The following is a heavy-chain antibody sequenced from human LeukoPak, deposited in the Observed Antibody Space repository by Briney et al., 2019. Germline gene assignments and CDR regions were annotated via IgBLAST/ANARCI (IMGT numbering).Heavy chain of an antibody. D-gene: IGHD6-6*01. J-gene: IGHJ4*02. V-gene: IGHV3-53*01. CDR2: IYSGGST. CDR1: GFTVSSNY. Sequence: GGSLRLSCVASGFTVSSNYMSWVRQAPGKGLEWVSVIYSGGSTYYADSVKGRFTISRDNSKNTLYLQMNSLRGEDTAVYHCARTGHTSSSDYWGQGTLVTVSS. CDR3: ARTGHTSSSDY.